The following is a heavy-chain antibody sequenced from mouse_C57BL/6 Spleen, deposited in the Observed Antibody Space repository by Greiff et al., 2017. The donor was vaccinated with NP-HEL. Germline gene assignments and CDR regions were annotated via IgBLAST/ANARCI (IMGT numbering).Heavy chain of an antibody. J-gene: IGHJ3*01. D-gene: IGHD1-1*02. Sequence: QVQLQQPGAELVKPGASVKMSCKASGYTFTSYWITWVKQRPGQGLEWIGDIYPGSGSTNYNEKFKSKATLTVDTSSSTAYMQLSSLTSEDSAVYYGAREGGNRAWFAYWGQGTLVTVSA. CDR1: GYTFTSYW. V-gene: IGHV1-55*01. CDR2: IYPGSGST. CDR3: AREGGNRAWFAY.